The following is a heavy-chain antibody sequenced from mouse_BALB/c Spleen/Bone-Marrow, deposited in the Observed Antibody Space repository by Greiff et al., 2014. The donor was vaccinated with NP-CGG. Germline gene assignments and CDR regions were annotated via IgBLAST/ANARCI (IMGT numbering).Heavy chain of an antibody. CDR3: ARINGYDY. CDR2: MDPNTGRT. J-gene: IGHJ2*01. D-gene: IGHD2-2*01. CDR1: GYTFTSYW. Sequence: QVQLQQSGAELVKPGASVKLSCKASGYTFTSYWMHWVKQRPGQGLEWIGEMDPNTGRTDYNKKFKSQVSLTVDKSSSTAYMHLSSLTSEDYAVYYCARINGYDYWGQGTTLTVSS. V-gene: IGHV1S81*02.